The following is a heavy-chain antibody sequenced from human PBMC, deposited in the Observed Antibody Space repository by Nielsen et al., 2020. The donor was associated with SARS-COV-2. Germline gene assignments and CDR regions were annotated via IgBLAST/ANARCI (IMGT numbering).Heavy chain of an antibody. Sequence: GESLKISCAASGFTFSSYAMHWVRQAPGKGLEWVAVISYDGSNKYYADSVKGRFTISRDNSKNTLYLQMNSLRAEDTAVYYCAREGALSGYNLGERGYFDYWGQGTLVTVSS. CDR2: ISYDGSNK. D-gene: IGHD3-3*01. V-gene: IGHV3-30*04. J-gene: IGHJ4*02. CDR3: AREGALSGYNLGERGYFDY. CDR1: GFTFSSYA.